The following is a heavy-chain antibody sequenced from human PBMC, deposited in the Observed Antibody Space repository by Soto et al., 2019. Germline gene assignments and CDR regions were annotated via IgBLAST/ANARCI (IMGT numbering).Heavy chain of an antibody. CDR1: GYIFTSYV. D-gene: IGHD2-2*01. V-gene: IGHV1-3*01. Sequence: QVQLVQSGAVVKKPGASVMLSCKTSGYIFTSYVMHWVRQAPGQRLEWMGWINGGNGNTKYSQKFQGRVTITRDTSASTAYMELSSLRSEDTAVYYCARENQPRGLYFNYYGVDVWGQGTTVTVSS. CDR2: INGGNGNT. J-gene: IGHJ6*02. CDR3: ARENQPRGLYFNYYGVDV.